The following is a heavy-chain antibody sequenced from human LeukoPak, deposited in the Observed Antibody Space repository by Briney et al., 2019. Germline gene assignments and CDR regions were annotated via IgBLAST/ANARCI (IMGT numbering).Heavy chain of an antibody. D-gene: IGHD5-12*01. V-gene: IGHV4-59*01. CDR1: GGSISTYY. CDR2: IYHSGTT. J-gene: IGHJ4*02. Sequence: SETLSLTCTLSGGSISTYYWSWIRQPPGKRLEWIGYIYHSGTTNYNPSLKSRVTISVDTSKNQFSLKLSSVTAADTAVYYCARGGGYASPIGYWGQGALVTVSS. CDR3: ARGGGYASPIGY.